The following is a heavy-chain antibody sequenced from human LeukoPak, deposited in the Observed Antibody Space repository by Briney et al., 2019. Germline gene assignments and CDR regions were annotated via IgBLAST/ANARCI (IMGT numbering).Heavy chain of an antibody. V-gene: IGHV3-74*01. CDR2: ISGDGTAR. CDR3: VRGRGSYGWFDP. CDR1: GFTSSSYW. J-gene: IGHJ5*02. D-gene: IGHD3-10*01. Sequence: GGSLRLSCAASGFTSSSYWTHWVRQVPGKGLVWVSRISGDGTARNYADSVKGRFTISRDDAKNTVDLQMNSLRGEDTAVYYCVRGRGSYGWFDPWGQGTLVTVSS.